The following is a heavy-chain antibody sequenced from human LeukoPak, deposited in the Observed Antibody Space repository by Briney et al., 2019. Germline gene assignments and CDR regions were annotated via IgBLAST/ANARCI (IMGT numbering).Heavy chain of an antibody. D-gene: IGHD5-12*01. CDR3: ARDRPLSGYDFDS. Sequence: QSGGSLRLSCAASGFPFNSYSMNWVCQAPGKGLEWLSYITDTGSSIFYAESVKGRFTISRDNARNALYLQMNSLRAEDTAIYYCARDRPLSGYDFDSWGQGTPVTVSS. CDR1: GFPFNSYS. V-gene: IGHV3-48*01. CDR2: ITDTGSSI. J-gene: IGHJ4*02.